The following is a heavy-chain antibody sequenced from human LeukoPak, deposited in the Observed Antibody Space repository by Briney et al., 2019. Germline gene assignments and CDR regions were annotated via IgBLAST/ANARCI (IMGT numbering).Heavy chain of an antibody. V-gene: IGHV1-8*01. CDR3: ARGSPHYYDSSGDINFDY. CDR1: GXTFTSYD. CDR2: MXPNSGNT. J-gene: IGHJ4*02. D-gene: IGHD3-22*01. Sequence: XKASGXTFTSYDIXWVRQATGQGLEWMGWMXPNSGNTGYAQKFQGRVTMTRNTSISTAYMELSSLRSEDTAVYYCARGSPHYYDSSGDINFDYWGQGTLVTVSS.